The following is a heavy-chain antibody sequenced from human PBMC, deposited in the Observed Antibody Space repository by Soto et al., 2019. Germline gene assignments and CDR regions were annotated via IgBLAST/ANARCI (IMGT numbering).Heavy chain of an antibody. CDR2: VYHNGGA. D-gene: IGHD2-21*01. CDR3: GRVVEGATRHTDPDS. V-gene: IGHV4-39*01. J-gene: IGHJ5*01. CDR1: GVSIHNSHSF. Sequence: QVQLQESGPGLVKPSETLSLTCTVSGVSIHNSHSFWAWIRQPPGKGLEFIGSVYHNGGAHYNSSLKSRVTISVDTAHNQVSLRMRSLTAPDTAVYYCGRVVEGATRHTDPDSWGQGILVTVSS.